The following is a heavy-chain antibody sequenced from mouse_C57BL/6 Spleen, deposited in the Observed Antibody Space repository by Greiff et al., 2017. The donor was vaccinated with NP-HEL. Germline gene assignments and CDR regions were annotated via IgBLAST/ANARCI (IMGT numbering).Heavy chain of an antibody. CDR1: GFSLTSYG. D-gene: IGHD2-2*01. CDR2: IWSGGST. Sequence: VQLQESGPGLVQPSQSLSITCTVSGFSLTSYGVHWVRQSPGKGLEWLGVIWSGGSTDYNAAFISRLSISKDNSKSQVFFKMNSLQADDTAIYYCARKDYGYGVYAMDYWGQGTSVTVSS. V-gene: IGHV2-2*01. J-gene: IGHJ4*01. CDR3: ARKDYGYGVYAMDY.